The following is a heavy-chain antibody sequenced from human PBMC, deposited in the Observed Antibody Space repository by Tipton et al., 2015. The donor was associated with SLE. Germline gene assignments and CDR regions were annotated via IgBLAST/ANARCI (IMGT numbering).Heavy chain of an antibody. V-gene: IGHV3-33*08. Sequence: RSLRLSCAASGFTFSDYYMSWIRQAPGKGLEWVAVIWYDGSNKYYADSVKGRFTISRDNSKNTLYLQMNSLRAEDTAVYYCARVLGSYYGMDVWGQGTTVTVSS. CDR1: GFTFSDYY. CDR3: ARVLGSYYGMDV. CDR2: IWYDGSNK. J-gene: IGHJ6*02.